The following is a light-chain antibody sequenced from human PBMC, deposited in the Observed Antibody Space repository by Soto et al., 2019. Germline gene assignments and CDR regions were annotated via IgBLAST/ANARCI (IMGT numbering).Light chain of an antibody. J-gene: IGLJ1*01. CDR1: SSDVGGYNY. Sequence: QSALTQPPSASGSPGQSVTISCTGTSSDVGGYNYASWYQQHPGKVPKLMIYEVSKRPSGVPDRFSGSKSGNTASLTVSGLQAEDEADYYCSSYAGTNNPGVFGTGTKVTV. V-gene: IGLV2-8*01. CDR3: SSYAGTNNPGV. CDR2: EVS.